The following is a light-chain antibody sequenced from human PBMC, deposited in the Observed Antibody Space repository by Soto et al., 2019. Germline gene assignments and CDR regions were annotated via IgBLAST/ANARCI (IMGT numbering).Light chain of an antibody. CDR2: EVS. CDR3: SSYAGSNNYV. CDR1: SSDVGGYNS. Sequence: QSALTQPPSASGSPGQSVTISCTGTSSDVGGYNSVSWYQQHPGKAPKLMIYEVSKRPSGVPDRLSGSKSGNTSSLTVSGLQVEDEADYYCSSYAGSNNYVLGTGTKLTVL. V-gene: IGLV2-8*01. J-gene: IGLJ1*01.